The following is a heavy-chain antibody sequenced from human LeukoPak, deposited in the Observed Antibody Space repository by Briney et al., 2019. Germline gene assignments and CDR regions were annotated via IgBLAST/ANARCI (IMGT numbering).Heavy chain of an antibody. CDR2: ISWDGGST. V-gene: IGHV3-43D*03. CDR1: GFTFDDYA. CDR3: AKGTSSWHEFDY. D-gene: IGHD6-13*01. J-gene: IGHJ4*02. Sequence: GGSLRLSCAASGFTFDDYAMHWVRQAPAKGLEWVSLISWDGGSTYYADSVKGRFTISRDNSKNSLYLQMNSLRAEDTALYYCAKGTSSWHEFDYWGQGTLVTVSS.